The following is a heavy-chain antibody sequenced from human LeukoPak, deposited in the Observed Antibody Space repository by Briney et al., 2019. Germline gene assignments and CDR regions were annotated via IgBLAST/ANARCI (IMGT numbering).Heavy chain of an antibody. CDR2: FDPEDGET. CDR3: ATDGIPGATTTLDY. D-gene: IGHD1-26*01. V-gene: IGHV1-24*01. Sequence: APVKVSCKVSGITLNDLSIQWVRQAPGKGLEWMGGFDPEDGETIYAPKFQARVTMTQDTYEDTAYMELSSLRSEDTAVYYCATDGIPGATTTLDYWGQGTLVTVSS. CDR1: GITLNDLS. J-gene: IGHJ4*02.